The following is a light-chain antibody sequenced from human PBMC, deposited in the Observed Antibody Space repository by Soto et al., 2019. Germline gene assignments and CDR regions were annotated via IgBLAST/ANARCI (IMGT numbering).Light chain of an antibody. Sequence: QSAVTQPPSASGTPGQRVTISCSGSSSNIGSNYIYWYQQLPGTAPKLVIYRNNQRPSGVPDRFSGSRSGTSASLDISGLRSEDEADYYCATWDDSLSGYVFGTGTKVTVL. J-gene: IGLJ1*01. CDR1: SSNIGSNY. V-gene: IGLV1-47*01. CDR3: ATWDDSLSGYV. CDR2: RNN.